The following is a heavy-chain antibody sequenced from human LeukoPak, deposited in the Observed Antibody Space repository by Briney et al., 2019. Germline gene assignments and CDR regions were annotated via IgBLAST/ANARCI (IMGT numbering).Heavy chain of an antibody. CDR1: GGSFSGYY. CDR2: INHSGST. D-gene: IGHD5-12*01. CDR3: ARGVYIVATNYYFDY. Sequence: SETLSLTCAVYGGSFSGYYWSWIRQPPGKGLEWIGEINHSGSTNYNPSLKSRVTMSVDTSKNQFSLKLSSVTAADTAVYYCARGVYIVATNYYFDYWGQGTLVTVSS. V-gene: IGHV4-34*01. J-gene: IGHJ4*02.